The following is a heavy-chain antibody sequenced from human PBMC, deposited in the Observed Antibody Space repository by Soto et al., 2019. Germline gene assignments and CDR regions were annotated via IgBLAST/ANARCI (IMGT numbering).Heavy chain of an antibody. CDR2: ISYDGSNK. D-gene: IGHD6-13*01. CDR3: ARDIAAAGRGCLDY. CDR1: GFTFSSYG. J-gene: IGHJ4*02. Sequence: GGSLRLSCAASGFTFSSYGMHWVRKAPGKGLEWVAVISYDGSNKYYADSVKGRFTISRDNSKNTLYLQMNSLRAEDTAVYYCARDIAAAGRGCLDYWGQGTLVTVSS. V-gene: IGHV3-30*03.